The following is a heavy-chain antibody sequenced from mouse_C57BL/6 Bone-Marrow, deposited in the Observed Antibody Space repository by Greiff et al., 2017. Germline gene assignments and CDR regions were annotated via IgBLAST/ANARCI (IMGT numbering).Heavy chain of an antibody. CDR3: AREWPIYYGSSPYYFDY. J-gene: IGHJ2*01. V-gene: IGHV1-64*01. D-gene: IGHD1-1*01. CDR2: IHPNSGST. Sequence: QVQLQQPGAELVKPGASVKLSCKASGYTFTSYWMHWVKQRPGQGLEWIGMIHPNSGSTTYNEKFKSKATLTVDKSSSTAYMQLSSLTSEDSAVDYCAREWPIYYGSSPYYFDYWGQGTTLTVSS. CDR1: GYTFTSYW.